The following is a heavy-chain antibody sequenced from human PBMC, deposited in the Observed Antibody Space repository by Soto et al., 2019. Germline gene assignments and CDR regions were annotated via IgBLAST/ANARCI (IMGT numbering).Heavy chain of an antibody. Sequence: QPGGSLRLSCTASGFTVSSNYMSWVRQAPGKGLEWVSIIYSGGNTYYADSVKGRFTISRDNSKNTLYLQMNSLRDEDTAVYYCARDSSSFKLYYYYYMDVWGKGTTVTVSS. D-gene: IGHD6-13*01. CDR2: IYSGGNT. CDR1: GFTVSSNY. V-gene: IGHV3-66*01. CDR3: ARDSSSFKLYYYYYMDV. J-gene: IGHJ6*03.